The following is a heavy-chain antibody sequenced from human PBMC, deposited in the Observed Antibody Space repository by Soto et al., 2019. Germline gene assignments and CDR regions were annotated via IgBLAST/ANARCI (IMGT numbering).Heavy chain of an antibody. D-gene: IGHD1-26*01. CDR2: ISSTTGTI. Sequence: QLQLVESGGGLVKPGGSLTLSCAASGFTFSDYYMPWIRQAPGKGLEWVSYISSTTGTIYYADSVKGRFTISRDNARDLLYLQMNTLRADDTAVYYCARVGQDYYYGMDVWGQGTTVTVSS. CDR3: ARVGQDYYYGMDV. J-gene: IGHJ6*02. CDR1: GFTFSDYY. V-gene: IGHV3-11*01.